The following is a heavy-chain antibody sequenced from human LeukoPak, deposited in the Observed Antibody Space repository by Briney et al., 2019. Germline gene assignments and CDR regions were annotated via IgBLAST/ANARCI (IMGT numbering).Heavy chain of an antibody. CDR3: ARSLEYYDILTGYYRGYFDY. Sequence: SETLSLTCAVSGGSISSGGYSCSWIRQPPGKGLEWIGYIYHSGNTYYNPSLKSRVTISVDRSKNQFSLKLSSVTAADTAVYYCARSLEYYDILTGYYRGYFDYWGQGTLVTVSS. CDR2: IYHSGNT. J-gene: IGHJ4*02. CDR1: GGSISSGGYS. D-gene: IGHD3-9*01. V-gene: IGHV4-30-2*01.